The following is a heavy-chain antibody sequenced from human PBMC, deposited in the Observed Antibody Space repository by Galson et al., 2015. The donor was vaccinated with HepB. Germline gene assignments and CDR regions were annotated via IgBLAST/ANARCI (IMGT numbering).Heavy chain of an antibody. J-gene: IGHJ4*02. Sequence: QSGAEVTKPGESLKISCKGSGSSFTSYYWIGWVRQMPGKGLEWMGIIYPGDSDTRYSPSFQGQVTISADKSINTAYLQWSSLKASDTAMYYCARVKYYGSGSYSSILHWGQGTLVTVSS. V-gene: IGHV5-51*01. CDR1: GSSFTSYYW. D-gene: IGHD3-10*01. CDR3: ARVKYYGSGSYSSILH. CDR2: IYPGDSDT.